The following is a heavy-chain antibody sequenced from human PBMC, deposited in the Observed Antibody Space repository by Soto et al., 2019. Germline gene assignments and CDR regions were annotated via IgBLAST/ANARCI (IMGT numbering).Heavy chain of an antibody. V-gene: IGHV4-59*01. J-gene: IGHJ4*02. CDR3: ARDGGTYLTRYFDS. Sequence: SETVSLIRTVSCDSISGYSWSWIRQPPGKGLEWIGYLSYSESTTSTPSLKSRVTISVDTSKNQFSLELSSVTAADTAVYFCARDGGTYLTRYFDSWGQGALVTVSS. D-gene: IGHD3-10*01. CDR1: CDSISGYS. CDR2: LSYSEST.